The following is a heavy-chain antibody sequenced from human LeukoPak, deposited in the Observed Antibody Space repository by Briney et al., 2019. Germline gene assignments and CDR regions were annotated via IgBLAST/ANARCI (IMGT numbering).Heavy chain of an antibody. CDR3: ARDGQRGDYYYDSSGYSDY. CDR1: GFTFSDYY. V-gene: IGHV3-11*01. D-gene: IGHD3-22*01. Sequence: GGSLRLSCAASGFTFSDYYMSWIRQAPGKGLEWVSYISSSGSTIYYADSVKGRFTISRDNAKNSLYLQMNSLRAEDTAVYYCARDGQRGDYYYDSSGYSDYWGQGTLVTASS. CDR2: ISSSGSTI. J-gene: IGHJ4*02.